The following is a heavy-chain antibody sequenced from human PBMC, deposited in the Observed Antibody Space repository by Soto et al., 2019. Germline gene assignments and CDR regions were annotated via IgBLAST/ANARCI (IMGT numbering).Heavy chain of an antibody. CDR2: ISHSGST. D-gene: IGHD6-19*01. CDR1: GVSTSSGVYS. J-gene: IGHJ4*02. CDR3: ARGGLLPDY. V-gene: IGHV4-30-2*01. Sequence: PSETLSFTCAVSGVSTSSGVYSWSWLRQPPGKGLEWIGYISHSGSTYYNPSLKSRVTISVDTSKNQFSLRLSSVTAADTAVYYCARGGLLPDYWGQGTLVTVSS.